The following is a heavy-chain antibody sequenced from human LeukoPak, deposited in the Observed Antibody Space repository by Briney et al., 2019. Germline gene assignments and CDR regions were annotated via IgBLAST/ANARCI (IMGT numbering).Heavy chain of an antibody. Sequence: GGSLRLSCAASGFTFSSYAMSWVRQAPGKGLEWVSAISGSGGSTYYADSVKGRFTISRDNSKNTLYLQMNSLRAEDTAVYYCAKGRGTGVTTPGAFDIWGQGTMVTVSS. J-gene: IGHJ3*02. CDR1: GFTFSSYA. CDR2: ISGSGGST. CDR3: AKGRGTGVTTPGAFDI. V-gene: IGHV3-23*01. D-gene: IGHD1-26*01.